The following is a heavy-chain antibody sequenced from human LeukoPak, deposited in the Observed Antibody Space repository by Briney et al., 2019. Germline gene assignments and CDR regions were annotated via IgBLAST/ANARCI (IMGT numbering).Heavy chain of an antibody. J-gene: IGHJ4*02. CDR3: AREDYYGGSGSYRDFDY. Sequence: GGSLRVSCAASGFAFNTYAMIWVRQAPGKGLQWVSAISPASSAYYAGSVRGRFTISRDNSKNTVYLQMNSLRADDTAVYYCAREDYYGGSGSYRDFDYWGQGTLVTVSS. V-gene: IGHV3-23*01. CDR1: GFAFNTYA. CDR2: ISPASSA. D-gene: IGHD3-10*01.